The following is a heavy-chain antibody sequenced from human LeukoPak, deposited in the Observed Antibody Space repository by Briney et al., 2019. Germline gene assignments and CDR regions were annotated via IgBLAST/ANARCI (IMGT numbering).Heavy chain of an antibody. V-gene: IGHV4-59*01. CDR3: AAEAPRSPYCSGGSCYSGWFDP. CDR1: GGSISSYY. J-gene: IGHJ5*02. D-gene: IGHD2-15*01. Sequence: SETLSLTCTVSGGSISSYYWSWIRQPPGKGLEWIGYIYYSGSTNYNPSLKSRVTMSVDTSKSQVSLKLSSVTAADTAVYYCAAEAPRSPYCSGGSCYSGWFDPWGQGTLVTVSS. CDR2: IYYSGST.